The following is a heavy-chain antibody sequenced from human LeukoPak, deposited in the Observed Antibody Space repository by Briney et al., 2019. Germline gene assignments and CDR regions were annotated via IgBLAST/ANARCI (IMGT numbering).Heavy chain of an antibody. CDR1: GFTFSSYA. V-gene: IGHV3-23*01. Sequence: GGSLRLSCAASGFTFSSYAMSWVRQAPGKGLEWVSAISGSGGSTYYADSVKGRFTISRDNSKNTLYLQMNSLRAEDTAVYYCAKDLLRRDGSGSYIFDYWGQGTLVTVSS. J-gene: IGHJ4*02. CDR2: ISGSGGST. D-gene: IGHD3-10*01. CDR3: AKDLLRRDGSGSYIFDY.